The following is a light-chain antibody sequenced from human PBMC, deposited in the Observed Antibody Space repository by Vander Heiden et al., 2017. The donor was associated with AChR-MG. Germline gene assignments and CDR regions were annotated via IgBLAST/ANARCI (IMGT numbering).Light chain of an antibody. V-gene: IGLV3-21*02. J-gene: IGLJ1*01. Sequence: SYVLTQPPSVSVAPGHTARISGGGNNIGSKSGHWYQQKPGQAPVLVVYDDSDRPSGIPGRFSGSNSGNTATLTISRVEAGDEADYYCQVWDSSSDHLYVFGTGTKVTVL. CDR2: DDS. CDR1: NIGSKS. CDR3: QVWDSSSDHLYV.